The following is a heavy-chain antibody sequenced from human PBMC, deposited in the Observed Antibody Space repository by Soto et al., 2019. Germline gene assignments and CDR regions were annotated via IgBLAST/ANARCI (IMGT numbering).Heavy chain of an antibody. J-gene: IGHJ4*02. Sequence: EVQLVESGGGLVQPGRSLRLSCAASGFTFDDYAMHWVRQAPGKGLEWVSGISWNSGSIGYADSVKGRFTISRDNAKNSLYLQMNSLRAEDTVLYYCAKDKAPSGYESFDYWGQETLVTVSS. D-gene: IGHD5-12*01. V-gene: IGHV3-9*01. CDR1: GFTFDDYA. CDR2: ISWNSGSI. CDR3: AKDKAPSGYESFDY.